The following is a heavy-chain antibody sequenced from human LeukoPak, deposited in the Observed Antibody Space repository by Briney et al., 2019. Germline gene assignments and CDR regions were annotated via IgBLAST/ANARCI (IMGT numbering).Heavy chain of an antibody. V-gene: IGHV1-46*01. CDR3: ARASSYYDFSC. Sequence: ASVWVSCKASGYTFTSYFMHWVRQAPGQGLDWMGVINSSGGGTSHAQKFQGRVTMTRDTSTSTVYMELSSLRSEDTAVYYCARASSYYDFSCWGQGRLVSVSS. D-gene: IGHD3-22*01. CDR1: GYTFTSYF. CDR2: INSSGGGT. J-gene: IGHJ4*01.